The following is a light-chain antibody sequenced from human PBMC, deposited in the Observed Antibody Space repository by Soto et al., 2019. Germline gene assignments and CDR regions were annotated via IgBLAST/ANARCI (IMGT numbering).Light chain of an antibody. CDR2: EVI. CDR1: SSDVGGYSY. V-gene: IGLV2-14*01. Sequence: QSALTQPASVSGSPGQSITISCTGSSSDVGGYSYVSWYQQYPDKAPKLMIYEVINRPSGVSNRFSGSKSGNTASLTISGLQADDEADYYCSSYTNSDTWVFGGGTKVTVL. CDR3: SSYTNSDTWV. J-gene: IGLJ3*02.